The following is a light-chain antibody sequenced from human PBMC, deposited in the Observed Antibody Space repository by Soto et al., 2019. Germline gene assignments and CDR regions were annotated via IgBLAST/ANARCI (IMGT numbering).Light chain of an antibody. V-gene: IGLV2-14*01. J-gene: IGLJ1*01. Sequence: QSALTQPASVSGSPGQSITISCTETSSDVGGYNYASWYQQHPGKAPKLMIYDVSNRPSGVSNRFSGSKSGNTASLTISGLQAEDEADYYCSSYTSTTTLGVFGTGTKVTVL. CDR1: SSDVGGYNY. CDR2: DVS. CDR3: SSYTSTTTLGV.